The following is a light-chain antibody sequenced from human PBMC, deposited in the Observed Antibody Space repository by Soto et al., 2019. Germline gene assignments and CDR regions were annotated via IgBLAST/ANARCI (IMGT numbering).Light chain of an antibody. CDR2: DAS. CDR1: QSVTNW. Sequence: DIQMTQSPSTLSASVGDRVTITCRASQSVTNWLAWDQQKPGKAPNLLIYDASRLQSGIPSRFSGSGSGTELTLTVSSLQPDDFATYYYEQYSTYPYSVGEGTKLEIK. CDR3: EQYSTYPYS. V-gene: IGKV1-5*01. J-gene: IGKJ2*01.